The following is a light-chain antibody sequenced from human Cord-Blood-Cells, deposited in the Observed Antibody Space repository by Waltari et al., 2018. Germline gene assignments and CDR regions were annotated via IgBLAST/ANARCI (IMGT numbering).Light chain of an antibody. CDR1: SSNLGSNY. CDR3: GALDDSLRGPG. Sequence: QSVLTQPPSASGTPGQRVTISCSGSSSNLGSNYVYWYPQLPGTAPKLLIYKNKPRPAGVPYRFRCSKSCNSASPGISGIPSEGEADYFWGALDDSLRGPGFRRGTKPTVL. CDR2: KNK. V-gene: IGLV1-47*01. J-gene: IGLJ3*02.